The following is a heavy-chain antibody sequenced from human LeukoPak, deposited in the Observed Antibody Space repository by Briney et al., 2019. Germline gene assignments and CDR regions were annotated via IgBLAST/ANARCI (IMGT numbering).Heavy chain of an antibody. V-gene: IGHV4-39*02. CDR2: ISYSENN. D-gene: IGHD3-22*01. Sequence: PSETLSLTCTVSACSISSSDYYWGWIRQSPGKGLEWIGRISYSENNYYNPSLKSRVTISVDTSKNHFSLRLSSVTAADTAVYYCARLTHSYYSDTSGYYPYYYMDVWGKGTRVTVSS. CDR3: ARLTHSYYSDTSGYYPYYYMDV. J-gene: IGHJ6*03. CDR1: ACSISSSDYY.